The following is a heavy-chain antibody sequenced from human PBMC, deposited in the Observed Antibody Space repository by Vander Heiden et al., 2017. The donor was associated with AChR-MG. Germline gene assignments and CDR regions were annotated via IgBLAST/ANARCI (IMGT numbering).Heavy chain of an antibody. Sequence: QLQLQESGPGLVKPSETLSLTCTVSGGSISSSSYYWGWIRQPPGKGLELIGSIYYSGSTYYNPSLKSRVTISVDTSKNQFSLKLSSVTAADTAVYYCARVGCSGGSCVDYWGQGTLVTVSS. CDR3: ARVGCSGGSCVDY. D-gene: IGHD2-15*01. CDR2: IYYSGST. CDR1: GGSISSSSYY. J-gene: IGHJ4*02. V-gene: IGHV4-39*01.